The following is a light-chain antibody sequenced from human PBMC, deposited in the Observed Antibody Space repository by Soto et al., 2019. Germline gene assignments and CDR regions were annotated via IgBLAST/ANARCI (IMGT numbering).Light chain of an antibody. CDR3: QQYNNWLT. Sequence: EIVMTQSPATLSVSPGERVTLSCRASQSVSSNLAWYQQNPGQAPRLLIYGAYTRATGIPARFSGSGSGTEFTLTISGLQSEDFTVYYCQQYNNWLTFGGGTNVEIK. CDR2: GAY. J-gene: IGKJ4*01. CDR1: QSVSSN. V-gene: IGKV3-15*01.